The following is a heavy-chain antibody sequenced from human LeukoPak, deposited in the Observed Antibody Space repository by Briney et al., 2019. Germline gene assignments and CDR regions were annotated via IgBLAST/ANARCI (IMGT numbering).Heavy chain of an antibody. CDR1: GGSFSGYY. Sequence: SETLSLTCAVYGGSFSGYYWSWIRQPPGKGLEWIGEINHSGSTNYNPSLKSRVTISVDTSKNQLSLKLSSVTAADTAVYYCARDIAGGSNYWGQGTLVTVSS. D-gene: IGHD2-15*01. J-gene: IGHJ4*02. CDR2: INHSGST. V-gene: IGHV4-34*01. CDR3: ARDIAGGSNY.